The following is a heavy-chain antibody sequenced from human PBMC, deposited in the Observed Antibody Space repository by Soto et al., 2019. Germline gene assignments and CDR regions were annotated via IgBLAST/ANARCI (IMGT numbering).Heavy chain of an antibody. CDR1: GASVSNKY. CDR3: ARGSSGQYL. CDR2: IHDSGSS. J-gene: IGHJ5*02. Sequence: QVQLQESGPGLVKPPETLSLTCTVSGASVSNKYWSWLRQPPGKRLEWMGYIHDSGSSSYNPSLESRVTIPLDTSKNQFSLKLTSVTAADTAVYFCARGSSGQYLWGRGILVTVSS. D-gene: IGHD6-19*01. V-gene: IGHV4-59*02.